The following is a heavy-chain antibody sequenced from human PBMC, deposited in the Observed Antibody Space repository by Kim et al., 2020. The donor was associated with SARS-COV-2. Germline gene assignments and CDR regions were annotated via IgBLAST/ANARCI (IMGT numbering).Heavy chain of an antibody. V-gene: IGHV4-59*01. Sequence: NTHPALRSRVTISVDTSKNQFSLKLSSVTAADTAVYYCGVYDYPGGYFDYWGQGTLVTVSS. D-gene: IGHD3-16*01. CDR3: GVYDYPGGYFDY. J-gene: IGHJ4*02.